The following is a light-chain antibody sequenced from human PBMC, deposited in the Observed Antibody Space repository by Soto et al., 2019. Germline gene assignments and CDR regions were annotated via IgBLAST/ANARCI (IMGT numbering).Light chain of an antibody. J-gene: IGLJ2*01. V-gene: IGLV2-11*01. CDR1: SSDVGGYNY. CDR2: DVS. Sequence: QSALTQPRSVSGSPGQSVTISCTGTSSDVGGYNYVSWYQQHPGKAPKLMIYDVSKRPSGVSDRFSGSKSGNTASLTISGLQAEDEADYYCCSYTSSYTPLVVFGGGTKVTVL. CDR3: CSYTSSYTPLVV.